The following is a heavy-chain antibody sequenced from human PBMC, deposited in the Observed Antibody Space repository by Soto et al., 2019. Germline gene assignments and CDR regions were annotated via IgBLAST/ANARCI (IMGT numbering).Heavy chain of an antibody. D-gene: IGHD3-16*01. Sequence: SVKVSCKASGGTFSSYAISWVRQAPGQGLEWMGGIIPIFGTANYAQKFQGRVTITADESTSTAYMELSSLRSEDTAVYYCARDLGGGYYFDYWGQGTLVTVSS. CDR2: IIPIFGTA. CDR1: GGTFSSYA. CDR3: ARDLGGGYYFDY. J-gene: IGHJ4*02. V-gene: IGHV1-69*13.